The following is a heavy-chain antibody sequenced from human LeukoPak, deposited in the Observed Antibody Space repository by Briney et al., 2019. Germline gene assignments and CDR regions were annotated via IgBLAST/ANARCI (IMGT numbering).Heavy chain of an antibody. V-gene: IGHV3-74*01. CDR3: ARGLSSGWYNWFDP. D-gene: IGHD6-19*01. J-gene: IGHJ5*02. Sequence: GGSLRLSCAASGFTFSTYWMHWVRQAPGKGLEWVSRINSDGTTAIYADYVKGRFTISRDNAKNTVYLQMNSLRDEDTAVYYCARGLSSGWYNWFDPWGQEPWSPSPQ. CDR1: GFTFSTYW. CDR2: INSDGTTA.